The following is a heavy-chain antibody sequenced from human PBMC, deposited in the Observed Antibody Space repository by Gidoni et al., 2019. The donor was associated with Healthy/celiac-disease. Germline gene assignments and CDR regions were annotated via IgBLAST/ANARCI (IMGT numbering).Heavy chain of an antibody. V-gene: IGHV3-7*04. CDR2: IKQEGSEK. Sequence: EVQLVESGGGLVPPGGSLRLSCAPSRFNFSSYWMGWVRQAPGKGLEWVANIKQEGSEKYYVDSVKGRFTISRDNAKNSLYLQMNSLRAEDTAVYYCARVDEDWFDPWGQGTLVTVSS. CDR1: RFNFSSYW. CDR3: ARVDEDWFDP. J-gene: IGHJ5*02.